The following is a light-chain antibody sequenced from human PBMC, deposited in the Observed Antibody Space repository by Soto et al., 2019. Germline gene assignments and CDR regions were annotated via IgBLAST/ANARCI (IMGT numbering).Light chain of an antibody. J-gene: IGLJ1*01. CDR1: SSVVGSYNL. CDR2: EGG. Sequence: QSVLTQPPSVSGAPGQRVTLSCTGTSSVVGSYNLVSWYQQHPGKAPKLMISEGGKRPSGVSNRFSGSKSGNTASLTISGLQAEDEADYYCCSFAGGSTYVFGTGTKVTVL. V-gene: IGLV2-23*01. CDR3: CSFAGGSTYV.